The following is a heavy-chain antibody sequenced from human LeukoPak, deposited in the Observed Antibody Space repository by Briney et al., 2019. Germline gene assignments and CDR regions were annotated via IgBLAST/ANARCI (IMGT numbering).Heavy chain of an antibody. CDR1: GFTFSNYA. Sequence: GGSLRLSCAASGFTFSNYAMSWVRQAPGKGLEWVSTISVTGGGTYYADSVKGRFTISRDNSKNTLYLQVNSLRAEDTAVYYCAKGGKWDVTPFDYWGQGTLVTVSS. D-gene: IGHD1-26*01. V-gene: IGHV3-23*01. CDR3: AKGGKWDVTPFDY. J-gene: IGHJ4*02. CDR2: ISVTGGGT.